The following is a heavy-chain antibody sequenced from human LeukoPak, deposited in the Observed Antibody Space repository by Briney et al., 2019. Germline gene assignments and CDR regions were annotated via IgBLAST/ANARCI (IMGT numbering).Heavy chain of an antibody. CDR3: ARDAYRIVGATPFDY. CDR2: IYYSGST. V-gene: IGHV4-39*07. J-gene: IGHJ4*02. CDR1: GGSISSSSYY. D-gene: IGHD1-26*01. Sequence: PSETLSLTCTVSGGSISSSSYYWGWIRQPPGKGLEWIGSIYYSGSTYYNPSLKSRVTISVDTSKNQFSLKLSSVTAADTAMYYCARDAYRIVGATPFDYWGQGTLVTVSS.